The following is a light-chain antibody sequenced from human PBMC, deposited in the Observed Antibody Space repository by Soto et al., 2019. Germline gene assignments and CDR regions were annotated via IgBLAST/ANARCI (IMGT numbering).Light chain of an antibody. CDR1: QGISNY. CDR3: QNYNGAPWT. V-gene: IGKV1-27*01. CDR2: AAS. J-gene: IGKJ1*01. Sequence: DIQMTQSPSSLSASVGDRVTITCRASQGISNYLVWYQQKQGKVPKLLIYAASTLQSGVPSRFSGSGSGTDSTLTISSLQPEVVATYYCQNYNGAPWTFGQGTKVEIK.